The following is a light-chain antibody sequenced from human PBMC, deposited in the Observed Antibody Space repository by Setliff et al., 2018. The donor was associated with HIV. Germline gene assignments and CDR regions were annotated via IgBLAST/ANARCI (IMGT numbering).Light chain of an antibody. Sequence: DIVLTQSPLSLAVTPGQPASISCRSSQSLVNGDDGNIYLSWFQQRPGQSPRRLIYKISNRESGVPDRFSGSGSGTDFTLRISRVEAEDVGFYYCMQGSALWTFGQGTKVDIK. V-gene: IGKV2-30*01. J-gene: IGKJ1*01. CDR3: MQGSALWT. CDR1: QSLVNGDDGNIY. CDR2: KIS.